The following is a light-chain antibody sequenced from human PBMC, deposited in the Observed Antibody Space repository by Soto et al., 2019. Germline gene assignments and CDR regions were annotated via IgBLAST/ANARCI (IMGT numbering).Light chain of an antibody. V-gene: IGKV4-1*01. CDR3: QQYYSTPWT. Sequence: DIVMTQSPDSLAVSLGERATINCKSSQSVLYSSNNKNYLTWYQQKPGQPPKLLIYWASTRESGVPDRFSGGGSGTDITLTISSLQADDVAVYYCQQYYSTPWTFGQGTKVEIK. CDR2: WAS. J-gene: IGKJ1*01. CDR1: QSVLYSSNNKNY.